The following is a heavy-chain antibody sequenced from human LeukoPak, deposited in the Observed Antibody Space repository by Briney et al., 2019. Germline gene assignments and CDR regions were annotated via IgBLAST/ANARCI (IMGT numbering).Heavy chain of an antibody. Sequence: PSGTLSLTCTVSGGSISSGYYWGWIRQPPGKGLEWIGNIHHTGSTYNNPSLKSRVTISVDTSENQFSLKLNSVTAADTAVYFCASDAPGLLGYWGQGTLVTVSS. V-gene: IGHV4-38-2*02. CDR1: GGSISSGYY. J-gene: IGHJ4*02. D-gene: IGHD2-15*01. CDR3: ASDAPGLLGY. CDR2: IHHTGST.